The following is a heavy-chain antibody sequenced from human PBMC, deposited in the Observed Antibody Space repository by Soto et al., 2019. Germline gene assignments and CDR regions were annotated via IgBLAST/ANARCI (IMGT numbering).Heavy chain of an antibody. CDR1: GGSLSSSSW. CDR2: IYYSGST. CDR3: ASLRLYSRGPFDD. V-gene: IGHV4-4*02. Sequence: PSNTLSLTCAVSGGSLSSSSWWSWVRQPPGKALEWLGEIYYSGSTKYNPSLNSRVTISADQSKNDFSLRLSSVTAADTAVYYCASLRLYSRGPFDDWGQGPLVTVSS. D-gene: IGHD6-13*01. J-gene: IGHJ4*02.